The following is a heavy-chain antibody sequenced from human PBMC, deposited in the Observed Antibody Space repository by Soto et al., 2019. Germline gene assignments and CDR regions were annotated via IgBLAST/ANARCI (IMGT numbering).Heavy chain of an antibody. V-gene: IGHV3-11*06. Sequence: GGSLRLSCAASGFTFSDYYMSWIRQAPGKGLEWVSYISSSSSYTNYADSVKGRFTISRDNAKNSLYLQMNSLRAEDTAVYYSARDLRALAAAGDLDAFDIWGQGTMVTVSS. CDR2: ISSSSSYT. J-gene: IGHJ3*02. CDR1: GFTFSDYY. D-gene: IGHD6-13*01. CDR3: ARDLRALAAAGDLDAFDI.